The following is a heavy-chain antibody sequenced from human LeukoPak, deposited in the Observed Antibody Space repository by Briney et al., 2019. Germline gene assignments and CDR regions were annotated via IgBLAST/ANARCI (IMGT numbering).Heavy chain of an antibody. V-gene: IGHV3-30*02. CDR1: GFTFSSYG. CDR2: IRYDGSNK. CDR3: AKDLAAAGTGYYYYYGMDV. D-gene: IGHD6-13*01. J-gene: IGHJ6*02. Sequence: PGGSLRLSCAASGFTFSSYGMHWVRQAPGKGLEWVAFIRYDGSNKYYADSVKGRFTISRDNSKNTLYLQMNSLRAEDTAVYYCAKDLAAAGTGYYYYYGMDVWGQGTTVTVSS.